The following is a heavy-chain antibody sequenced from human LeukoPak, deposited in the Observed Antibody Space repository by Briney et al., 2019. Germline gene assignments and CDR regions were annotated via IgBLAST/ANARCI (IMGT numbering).Heavy chain of an antibody. CDR1: GGSFSGYY. Sequence: PSETLSLTCAVYGGSFSGYYWSWIRQPPGKGLEWIGEISHSGSTNYNPSLKSRVTISVDTSKNQFSLKLSSVTAADTAVYYCAIIHCSSTSCYQIDPWGQGTLVTVSS. CDR2: ISHSGST. V-gene: IGHV4-34*01. J-gene: IGHJ5*02. D-gene: IGHD2-2*01. CDR3: AIIHCSSTSCYQIDP.